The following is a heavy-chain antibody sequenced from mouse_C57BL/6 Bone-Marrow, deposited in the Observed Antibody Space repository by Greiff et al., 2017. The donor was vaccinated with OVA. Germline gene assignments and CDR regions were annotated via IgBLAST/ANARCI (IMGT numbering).Heavy chain of an antibody. CDR2: IYPRSGNT. CDR1: GYTFTSYG. V-gene: IGHV1-81*01. J-gene: IGHJ1*03. D-gene: IGHD1-1*01. CDR3: ARGVYGRRYFDV. Sequence: VMLVESGAELARPGASVKLSCKASGYTFTSYGISWVKQRTGQGLEWIGEIYPRSGNTYYNEKFKGKATLTADKSSSTAYMELRSLTSEDSAVYFCARGVYGRRYFDVRGTGTTVTVSS.